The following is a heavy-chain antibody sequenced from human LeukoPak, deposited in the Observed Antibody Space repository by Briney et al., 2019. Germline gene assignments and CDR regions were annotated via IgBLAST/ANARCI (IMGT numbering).Heavy chain of an antibody. J-gene: IGHJ6*03. CDR2: MNPNSGNT. V-gene: IGHV1-8*01. Sequence: ASVKVSCKASGYTFTSYYMHWVRQATGQGLEWMGWMNPNSGNTGYAQKFQGRVTMTRNTSISTAYMELSSLRSEDTAVYYCARVVLLWFGELSMDYYYYMDVWGKGTTVTISS. CDR3: ARVVLLWFGELSMDYYYYMDV. CDR1: GYTFTSYY. D-gene: IGHD3-10*01.